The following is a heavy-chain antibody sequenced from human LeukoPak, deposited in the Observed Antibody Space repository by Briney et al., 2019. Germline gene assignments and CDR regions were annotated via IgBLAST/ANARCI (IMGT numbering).Heavy chain of an antibody. CDR2: ISSSSSYT. CDR3: ARDSRYDYVWGSYRYFDY. Sequence: EGSLRLSCAASGFTFSDYYMSWIRQAPGKGLEWVSYISSSSSYTNYADSVKGRFTISRDNAKNSLYLQMNSLRAEDTAVYYCARDSRYDYVWGSYRYFDYWGQGTLVTVSS. CDR1: GFTFSDYY. J-gene: IGHJ4*02. D-gene: IGHD3-16*02. V-gene: IGHV3-11*06.